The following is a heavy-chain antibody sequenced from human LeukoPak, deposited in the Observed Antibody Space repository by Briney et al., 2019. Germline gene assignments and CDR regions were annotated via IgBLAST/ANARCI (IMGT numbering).Heavy chain of an antibody. D-gene: IGHD1-26*01. CDR3: VRDLGGRSGH. CDR1: GFTFSSNW. V-gene: IGHV3-74*01. J-gene: IGHJ4*02. CDR2: INEDGSTT. Sequence: GGSLRLSCAASGFTFSSNWMHRVRQAPGKGLVWVSRINEDGSTTNYADSVKGRSTIFRDNAKNTLYLQMNSLRAEDTAVYYCVRDLGGRSGHWGQGTLVTVSS.